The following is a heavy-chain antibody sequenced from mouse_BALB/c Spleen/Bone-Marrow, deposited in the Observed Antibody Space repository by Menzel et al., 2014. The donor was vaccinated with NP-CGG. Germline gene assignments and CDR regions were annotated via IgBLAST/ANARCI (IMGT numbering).Heavy chain of an antibody. CDR3: ARPLYDGYYVAC. CDR2: ISNGGGST. D-gene: IGHD2-3*01. Sequence: DVHLVESGGGLVQPGGSLKLSCATSGFTFSDYYMYWVRQTPEKRLEWVAYISNGGGSTYYPDTVKGRFTISRDNAKNTLYLQMSRLKSEDTAMYYCARPLYDGYYVACWGQGTLVTVSA. J-gene: IGHJ3*01. V-gene: IGHV5-12*02. CDR1: GFTFSDYY.